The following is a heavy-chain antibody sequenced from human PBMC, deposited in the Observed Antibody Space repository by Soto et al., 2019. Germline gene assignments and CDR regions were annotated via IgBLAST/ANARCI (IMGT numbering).Heavy chain of an antibody. V-gene: IGHV4-34*02. Sequence: QVQLQQWGAGLLKPSETLSLSCAVYGASFSGYYWNWIRQPPGKGLEWIGEINQSGSTNYSPSLKTRVTVSVDTCKKQISLRLNSVTAADTAVYYCARRFSGTGRYFDYWGQGTLVTVSS. J-gene: IGHJ4*02. CDR1: GASFSGYY. CDR3: ARRFSGTGRYFDY. CDR2: INQSGST. D-gene: IGHD1-1*01.